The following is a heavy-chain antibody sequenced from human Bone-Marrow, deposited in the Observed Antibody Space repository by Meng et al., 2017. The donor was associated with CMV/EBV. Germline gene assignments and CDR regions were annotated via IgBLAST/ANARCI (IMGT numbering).Heavy chain of an antibody. CDR1: GGSFIGNY. V-gene: IGHV4-34*01. J-gene: IGHJ4*02. CDR3: ARGRRIYSKSWLPLDY. CDR2: INHSGST. D-gene: IGHD6-13*01. Sequence: SETLSLTCAVYGGSFIGNYWSWIRQSPGEGLEWIGDINHSGSTDYNPSLTSRVTISVDTSKNQFSLRMSSVTAADTAVYYCARGRRIYSKSWLPLDYWGQGTLVTVSS.